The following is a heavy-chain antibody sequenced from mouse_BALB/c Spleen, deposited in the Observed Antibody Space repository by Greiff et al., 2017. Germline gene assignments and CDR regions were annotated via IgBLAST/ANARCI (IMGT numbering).Heavy chain of an antibody. CDR2: IDPENGNT. V-gene: IGHV14-1*02. CDR3: ASALLRLRMDY. D-gene: IGHD1-2*01. Sequence: EVQLHQSGAELVRPGALVKLSCKASGFNIKDYYMHWVKQRPEQGLEWIGWIDPENGNTIYDPKFQGKASITADTSSNTAYLQLSSLTSEDTAVYYCASALLRLRMDYWGQGTLVTVSA. J-gene: IGHJ3*01. CDR1: GFNIKDYY.